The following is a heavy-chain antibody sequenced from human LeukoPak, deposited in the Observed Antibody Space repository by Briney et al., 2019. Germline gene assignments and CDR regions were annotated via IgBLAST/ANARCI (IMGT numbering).Heavy chain of an antibody. V-gene: IGHV5-51*01. Sequence: GESLKISCKGSGYTFITYWIGWVRQMPGKGLEWMGIIYPGDSDTRYSPSFRGRVTISADKSINTAYLQWSSLKASDTAMYYCARPDDYGGKPAAFDIWGRGTMVTVSS. J-gene: IGHJ3*02. CDR3: ARPDDYGGKPAAFDI. CDR2: IYPGDSDT. CDR1: GYTFITYW. D-gene: IGHD4-23*01.